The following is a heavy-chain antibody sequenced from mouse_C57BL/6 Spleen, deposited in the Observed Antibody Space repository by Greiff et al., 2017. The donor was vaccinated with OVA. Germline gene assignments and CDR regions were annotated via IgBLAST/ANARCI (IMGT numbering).Heavy chain of an antibody. V-gene: IGHV1-64*01. Sequence: QVQLQQPGAELVKPGASVKLSCKASGYTFTSYWMHWVKQRPGQGLEWIGMIHPNSGSTNYNEKFKSKATLTVDKSSSTAYMQLSSLTSEDSAVYYCARGELIYDGYWFAYWGQGTLVTVSA. CDR2: IHPNSGST. D-gene: IGHD2-3*01. J-gene: IGHJ3*01. CDR3: ARGELIYDGYWFAY. CDR1: GYTFTSYW.